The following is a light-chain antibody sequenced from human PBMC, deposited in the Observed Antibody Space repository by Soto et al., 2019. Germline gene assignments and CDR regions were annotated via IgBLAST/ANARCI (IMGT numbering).Light chain of an antibody. CDR3: QQSFSRSHT. J-gene: IGKJ4*01. Sequence: DIQMTQSPSSLSASVGDRVTITCRASQSIANYLNWYQQKPGTAPKLLIFAASSLQSGVPSRLSGSGSGTDLTLTISSLQPEDFATYYFQQSFSRSHTFGGGTKVDLK. CDR1: QSIANY. V-gene: IGKV1-39*01. CDR2: AAS.